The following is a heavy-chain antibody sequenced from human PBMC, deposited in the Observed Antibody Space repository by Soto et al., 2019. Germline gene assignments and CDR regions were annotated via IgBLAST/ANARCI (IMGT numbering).Heavy chain of an antibody. V-gene: IGHV4-34*01. Sequence: SETLSLTCAVYGGSFSGYYWSWIRQPPGKGLEWIGEINHSGSTNYNPSLKSRVTISVDTSKNQFSLKLSSVTAADTAVYYCASKKSIAAAGSPTYYYYYMDVWGKGTTVTVSS. D-gene: IGHD6-13*01. CDR3: ASKKSIAAAGSPTYYYYYMDV. CDR1: GGSFSGYY. CDR2: INHSGST. J-gene: IGHJ6*03.